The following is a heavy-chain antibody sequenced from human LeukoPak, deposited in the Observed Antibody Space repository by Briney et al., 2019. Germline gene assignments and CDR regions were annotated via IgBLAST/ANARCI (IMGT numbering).Heavy chain of an antibody. J-gene: IGHJ4*02. CDR2: IWYDGSNK. CDR3: ARGKYYYDSSGYYYGDLLYYFDY. V-gene: IGHV3-33*01. Sequence: SGGSLRLSCAASGCTFSSYGMHWVRKAPAKGLERVAVIWYDGSNKYYADSVKGRFTISRDNSKNTLYVQMNSLRAEDTAVYYCARGKYYYDSSGYYYGDLLYYFDYWGQGTLVTVSS. D-gene: IGHD3-22*01. CDR1: GCTFSSYG.